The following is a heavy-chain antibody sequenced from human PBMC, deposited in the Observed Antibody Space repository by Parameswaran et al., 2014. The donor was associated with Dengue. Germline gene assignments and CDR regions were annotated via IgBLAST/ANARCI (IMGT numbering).Heavy chain of an antibody. V-gene: IGHV3-74*01. CDR3: ARAPSSIAARDDI. CDR2: INSDGSST. J-gene: IGHJ3*02. Sequence: MPGVRQAPGKGLVWVSRINSDGSSTSYADSVKGRFTISRDNAKNTLYLQMNSLRAEDTAVYYCARAPSSIAARDDIWGQGTMVTVSS. D-gene: IGHD6-6*01.